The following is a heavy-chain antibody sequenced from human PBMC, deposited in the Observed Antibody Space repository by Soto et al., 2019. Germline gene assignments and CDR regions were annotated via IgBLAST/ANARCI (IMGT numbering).Heavy chain of an antibody. CDR1: GGSISSGGYY. CDR2: IYYSGST. CDR3: AREVHYYDSSGYYPRDAFDI. V-gene: IGHV4-31*03. J-gene: IGHJ3*02. D-gene: IGHD3-22*01. Sequence: SENLSLTCTVSGGSISSGGYYWSWIRQHPGKGLEWIGYIYYSGSTYYNPSLKSRVTISVDTSKNQFSLKLSSVTAADTAVYYCAREVHYYDSSGYYPRDAFDIWGQGTMVTVSS.